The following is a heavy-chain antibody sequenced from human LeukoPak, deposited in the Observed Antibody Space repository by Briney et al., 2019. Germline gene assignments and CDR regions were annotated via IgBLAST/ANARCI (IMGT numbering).Heavy chain of an antibody. V-gene: IGHV1-69*10. CDR3: ARTEALSGTALAH. D-gene: IGHD1-7*01. CDR2: ITPLLGKT. J-gene: IGHJ4*02. Sequence: SVKVSCKASGGGFSSYLFTWVRQARGQGLEWMGGITPLLGKTSNAERFQGRVTITADEATRTVYMELSRLRSEDTAVYYCARTEALSGTALAHWGQGTLVTVSS. CDR1: GGGFSSYL.